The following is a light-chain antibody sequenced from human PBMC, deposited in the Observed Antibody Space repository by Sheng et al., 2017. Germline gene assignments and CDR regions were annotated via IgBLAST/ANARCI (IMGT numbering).Light chain of an antibody. CDR3: LQDYNYPRT. CDR1: QSVSSN. J-gene: IGKJ1*01. Sequence: MTQSPATLSLSPGERATLSCRASQSVSSNVAWYQQKPGKAPQLLIYAASTLQSGVPSRFSGGGSATDFTLTISSLQPEDLATYYCLQDYNYPRTFGQGTKVDIK. V-gene: IGKV1-6*01. CDR2: AAS.